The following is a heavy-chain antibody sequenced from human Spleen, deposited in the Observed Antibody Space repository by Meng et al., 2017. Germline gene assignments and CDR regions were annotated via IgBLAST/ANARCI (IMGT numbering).Heavy chain of an antibody. V-gene: IGHV3-48*03. CDR1: GFTFSNYE. CDR2: ISSSGSTI. D-gene: IGHD1-26*01. Sequence: GESLKISCAASGFTFSNYEMNWVRQAPGKGLEWVSYISSSGSTIYYADSVKGRFTISRDNAKNSLYLQMNSLRDEDTAVYYCVSGSYPWGQGTLVTVSS. J-gene: IGHJ5*02. CDR3: VSGSYP.